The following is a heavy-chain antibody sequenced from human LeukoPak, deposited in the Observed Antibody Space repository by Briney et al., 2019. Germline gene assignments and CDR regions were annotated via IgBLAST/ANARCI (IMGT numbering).Heavy chain of an antibody. D-gene: IGHD2-2*02. CDR1: GFTFSSYG. CDR2: ISSSSSYI. J-gene: IGHJ4*02. Sequence: PGRSLRLSCVASGFTFSSYGMHWVRQAPGKGLEWVSSISSSSSYIYYADSVKGRFTIPRDNAKNSLYLQMNSLRAEDTAVYYCARSLGVTGYCSSTSCYIDYWGQGTLVTVSS. V-gene: IGHV3-21*01. CDR3: ARSLGVTGYCSSTSCYIDY.